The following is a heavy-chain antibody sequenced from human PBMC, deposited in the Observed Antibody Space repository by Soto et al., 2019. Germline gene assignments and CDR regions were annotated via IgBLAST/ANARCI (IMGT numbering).Heavy chain of an antibody. CDR2: INPLSGIP. J-gene: IGHJ4*02. V-gene: IGHV1-69*09. D-gene: IGHD2-2*01. CDR3: ATPACAATWCSPSHNLDH. CDR1: GGTFVRHV. Sequence: QVQLVQSGAEVKKPESSVKVSCKTSGGTFVRHVISWVRQAPGQGPEWMGKINPLSGIPNYAQKFQDRVIFNADKDSSTAYMELSILRSDDTAVYYCATPACAATWCSPSHNLDHWGQGTLVTGSS.